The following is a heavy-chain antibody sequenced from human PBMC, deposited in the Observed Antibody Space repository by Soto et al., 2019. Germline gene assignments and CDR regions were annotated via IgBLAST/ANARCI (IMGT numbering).Heavy chain of an antibody. J-gene: IGHJ3*02. V-gene: IGHV3-23*01. D-gene: IGHD6-19*01. CDR1: GFTYRSYA. CDR3: AKDRDSSGWYKVAFDI. Sequence: EVQLLESGGGLVQPGGSLRLSCAASGFTYRSYAMSWVRQAPGKGLEWVSVISGSGGSTYYADSVKGRFTISRDNSKNTLYLQMNSLRAEDTAIYNCAKDRDSSGWYKVAFDIWGQGTMVTVSS. CDR2: ISGSGGST.